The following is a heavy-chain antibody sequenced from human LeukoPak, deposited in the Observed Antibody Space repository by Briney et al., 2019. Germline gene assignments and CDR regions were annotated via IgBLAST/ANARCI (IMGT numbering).Heavy chain of an antibody. V-gene: IGHV3-23*01. CDR1: GFTFSSYS. CDR2: ISGSGVST. D-gene: IGHD4-23*01. J-gene: IGHJ4*02. CDR3: AKEGPTVVYFGY. Sequence: PGGSLRLSCAASGFTFSSYSMNWVRQAPGKGLEWVSAISGSGVSTYYADSVKGRFTISRDNSKNTVYLQMNSLRAEDTAVYYCAKEGPTVVYFGYWGQGTLVTVSS.